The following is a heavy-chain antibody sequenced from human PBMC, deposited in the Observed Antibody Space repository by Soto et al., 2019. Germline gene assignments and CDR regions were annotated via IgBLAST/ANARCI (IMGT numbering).Heavy chain of an antibody. V-gene: IGHV3-23*01. J-gene: IGHJ4*02. Sequence: HPGGSLRLSCAASGFTFSSYAMHWVRQAPGKGLEWVSTVTGSGGSTYYADSVKGRFTISRDNSKNTLFLQMNSLRDEDTAVYYCAKYPPDYDFWSGYHSRFEYWGQGTLVTVSS. CDR2: VTGSGGST. CDR1: GFTFSSYA. D-gene: IGHD3-3*01. CDR3: AKYPPDYDFWSGYHSRFEY.